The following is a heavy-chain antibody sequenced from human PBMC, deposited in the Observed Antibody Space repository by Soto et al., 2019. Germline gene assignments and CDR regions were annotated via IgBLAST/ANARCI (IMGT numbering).Heavy chain of an antibody. CDR1: GGSISSSSYY. J-gene: IGHJ4*02. Sequence: QLQLQESGPGLVKPSETLSLTCTVSGGSISSSSYYWGWIRQPPGKGLEWIGSIYYSGSTYYNPSLKSRVPISVDTSKTPSSLKLSSVTAADTAVYYCARDYDRSGDYWGQGTLVTVSS. CDR3: ARDYDRSGDY. D-gene: IGHD3-22*01. V-gene: IGHV4-39*01. CDR2: IYYSGST.